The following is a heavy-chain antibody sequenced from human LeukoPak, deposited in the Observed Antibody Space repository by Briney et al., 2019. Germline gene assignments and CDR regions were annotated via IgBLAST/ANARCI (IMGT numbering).Heavy chain of an antibody. V-gene: IGHV4-30-4*01. J-gene: IGHJ4*02. Sequence: SQTLSLTCTVSGGSIISGDYYWSWIRQPPGKGLEWIGYIYYSGSTYYNPSLKSRVTISVDTSKNQFSLKLSSVTAADTAVYYCVREVITIGDFDYWGQGTLVTVSS. CDR3: VREVITIGDFDY. CDR1: GGSIISGDYY. CDR2: IYYSGST. D-gene: IGHD3-22*01.